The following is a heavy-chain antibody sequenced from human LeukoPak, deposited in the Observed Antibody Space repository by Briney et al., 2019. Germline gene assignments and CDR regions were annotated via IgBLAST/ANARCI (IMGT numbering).Heavy chain of an antibody. D-gene: IGHD3-3*01. CDR1: GGSFSGYY. J-gene: IGHJ1*01. V-gene: IGHV4-34*01. Sequence: PSETLPLTCAVYGGSFSGYYWSWIRQPPGKGLEWIGEINHSGSTNYNPSLKSRVTISVDTSKNQFSLKLSSVTAADTAVYYCARGTYDFWSGYYSDWGQGTLVTVSS. CDR3: ARGTYDFWSGYYSD. CDR2: INHSGST.